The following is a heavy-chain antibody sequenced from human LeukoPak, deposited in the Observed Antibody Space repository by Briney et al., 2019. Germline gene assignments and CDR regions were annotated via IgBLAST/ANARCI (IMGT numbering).Heavy chain of an antibody. V-gene: IGHV1-2*02. CDR2: INPNSGGT. D-gene: IGHD3-9*01. Sequence: GASVKVSCKASGYTFTYRYLHWVRQAPGQGLEWMGWINPNSGGTNYAQKFQGRVTMTRDTSISTAYMELSRLRSDDTAVYYCAREGVGLNRRYFDWLLYVDYWGQGTLVTVSS. J-gene: IGHJ4*02. CDR3: AREGVGLNRRYFDWLLYVDY. CDR1: GYTFTYRY.